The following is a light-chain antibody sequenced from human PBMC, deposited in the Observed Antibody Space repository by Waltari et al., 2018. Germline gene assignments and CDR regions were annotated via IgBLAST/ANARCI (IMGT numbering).Light chain of an antibody. J-gene: IGKJ4*01. V-gene: IGKV1-9*01. CDR1: QGISNY. CDR3: QQLNSYPLT. CDR2: SAA. Sequence: DLQLTQSPSFLSASVRDRVTITCRASQGISNYLAWYQQKPGKAPKLLLYSAATLQRRVPSRFSGSGSGTEFSLTFSSLQPEDFATYYCQQLNSYPLTFGGGTKVEIK.